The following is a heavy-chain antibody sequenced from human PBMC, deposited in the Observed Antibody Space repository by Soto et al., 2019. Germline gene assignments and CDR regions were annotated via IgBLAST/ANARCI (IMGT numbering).Heavy chain of an antibody. Sequence: SVKVSYKASGGTFSRYAIRWVREAPGQGHEWMGGIVPIFGTANYAQKFQGRVTSTAQESTSTAYMELSSLRSEDTAVYYCARDRVFRVDYGDYYGMDVRGQGTTVTVSS. V-gene: IGHV1-69*13. J-gene: IGHJ6*02. D-gene: IGHD4-17*01. CDR2: IVPIFGTA. CDR3: ARDRVFRVDYGDYYGMDV. CDR1: GGTFSRYA.